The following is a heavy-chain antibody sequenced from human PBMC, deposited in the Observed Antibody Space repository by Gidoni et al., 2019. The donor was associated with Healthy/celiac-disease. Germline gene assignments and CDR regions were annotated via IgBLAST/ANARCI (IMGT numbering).Heavy chain of an antibody. CDR2: ISYDGSNK. J-gene: IGHJ5*02. D-gene: IGHD6-13*01. CDR3: ARGGWQQLVGWFDP. V-gene: IGHV3-30-3*01. CDR1: GFHFSSYA. Sequence: QVQLVESGGGVVQPGRSLSLPCAASGFHFSSYAMPWFRQAPGKGLEWVAVISYDGSNKYYADSVKGRFTISRDNSKNTLYLQMNSLRAEDTAVYYCARGGWQQLVGWFDPWGQGTLVTVSS.